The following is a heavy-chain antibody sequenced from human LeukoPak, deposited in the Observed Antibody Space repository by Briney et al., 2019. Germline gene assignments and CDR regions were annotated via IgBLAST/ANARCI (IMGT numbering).Heavy chain of an antibody. Sequence: SETLSLTCTVSGGSISRSGYYWGWIRQPPGKGLEWIGSVYYSGRTYYNPSLKSRVTISVDTSKNQYSLKLSSVTAADTAVYYCASRLYSSARNFDYWGQGTLVTVSS. CDR3: ASRLYSSARNFDY. V-gene: IGHV4-39*01. CDR2: VYYSGRT. D-gene: IGHD6-19*01. J-gene: IGHJ4*02. CDR1: GGSISRSGYY.